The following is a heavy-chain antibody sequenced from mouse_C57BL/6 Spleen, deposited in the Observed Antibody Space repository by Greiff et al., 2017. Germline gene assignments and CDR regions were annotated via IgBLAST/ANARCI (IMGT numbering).Heavy chain of an antibody. CDR2: ISSGSSTI. Sequence: EVKLVESGGGLVKPGGSLKLSCAASGFTFSDYGMHWVRQAPEKGLEWVAYISSGSSTIYYADTVKGRFTISSDNAKNTLFLQMTSLRSEDTAMYYCARETVDYDAMDYWGQGTSVTVSS. D-gene: IGHD1-1*01. CDR3: ARETVDYDAMDY. CDR1: GFTFSDYG. J-gene: IGHJ4*01. V-gene: IGHV5-17*01.